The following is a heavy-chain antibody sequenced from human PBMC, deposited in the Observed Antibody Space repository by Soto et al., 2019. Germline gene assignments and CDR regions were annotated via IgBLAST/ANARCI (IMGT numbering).Heavy chain of an antibody. J-gene: IGHJ6*02. CDR2: IIPIFGTA. V-gene: IGHV1-69*13. CDR1: GGTFSSYA. D-gene: IGHD1-1*01. Sequence: ASVKVSCKACGGTFSSYAISWVRQAPGQGLEWMGGIIPIFGTANYAQKFQGRVTITADESTSTAYMELSSLRSEDTAVYYCARGYWNDAEVYYYGMDVWGQGTTVTVSS. CDR3: ARGYWNDAEVYYYGMDV.